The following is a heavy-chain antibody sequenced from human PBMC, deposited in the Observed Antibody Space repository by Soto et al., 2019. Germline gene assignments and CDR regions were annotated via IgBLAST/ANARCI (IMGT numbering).Heavy chain of an antibody. CDR1: GYTFSDFD. CDR3: ARGNPFNYAGFDV. D-gene: IGHD3-16*01. CDR2: MNAKSGDT. J-gene: IGHJ6*02. Sequence: DLEQSGAEVKRPGASVKVSCKASGYTFSDFDINWLRQASGQGPEWMGWMNAKSGDTLFAQRFQGKFNMTWDTSLSTAYMEVGSLKSDDTAMYYCARGNPFNYAGFDVWGQGTTVAVSS. V-gene: IGHV1-8*01.